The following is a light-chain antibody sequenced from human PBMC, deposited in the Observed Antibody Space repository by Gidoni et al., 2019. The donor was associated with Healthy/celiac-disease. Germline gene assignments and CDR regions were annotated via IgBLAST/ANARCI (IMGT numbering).Light chain of an antibody. V-gene: IGKV1-8*01. CDR3: QQYYSYPQT. J-gene: IGKJ1*01. CDR1: QGISSY. CDR2: AAS. Sequence: IRMTQSPSSFSASTVARVTITCRANQGISSYLAWYQQKPGKAPKLLIYAASTLQSGVPSRFSGSGSGTDFTLTISCLQSEDFATYYCQQYYSYPQTFGQGTKVEIK.